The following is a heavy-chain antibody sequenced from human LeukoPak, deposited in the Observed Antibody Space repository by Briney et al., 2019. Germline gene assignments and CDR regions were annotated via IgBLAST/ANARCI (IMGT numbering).Heavy chain of an antibody. CDR1: GSTFSSYA. J-gene: IGHJ4*02. Sequence: GGSLRLSCAASGSTFSSYAMHWVRQAPGKGLEYVSAISSNGGSTYYADSVKGRFTSSRDNSKNTLYLQMNSLRAEDTAVYYCAKGGWLEYWGQGTLVTVSS. CDR2: ISSNGGST. CDR3: AKGGWLEY. V-gene: IGHV3-64*04. D-gene: IGHD6-19*01.